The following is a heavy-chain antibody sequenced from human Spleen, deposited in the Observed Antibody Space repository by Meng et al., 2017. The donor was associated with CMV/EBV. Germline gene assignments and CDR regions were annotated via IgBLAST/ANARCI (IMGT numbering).Heavy chain of an antibody. J-gene: IGHJ6*02. CDR3: AKALLGYCSSFSCRGDYGMDG. Sequence: GESLKISCAASGFTFRNFDMHWVRQAPGKGLDWVAFIRFDGNEKYYADSVKGRFTISRDNSEDTLFLQMSSLRPQDTAVYYCAKALLGYCSSFSCRGDYGMDGWGQGTTVTVSS. D-gene: IGHD2-2*01. V-gene: IGHV3-30*02. CDR2: IRFDGNEK. CDR1: GFTFRNFD.